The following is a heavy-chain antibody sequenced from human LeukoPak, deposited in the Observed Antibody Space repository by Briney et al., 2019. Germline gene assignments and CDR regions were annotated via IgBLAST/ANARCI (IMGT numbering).Heavy chain of an antibody. V-gene: IGHV1-18*04. D-gene: IGHD3-10*01. J-gene: IGHJ6*04. CDR2: ISAYNGNT. CDR3: ARGFGSGSKRYYYYYYGMDV. Sequence: ASVKVSCKASGYTFTSYGISWVRQAPGQGLEWMGWISAYNGNTNYAQKLQGRVTMTTDTSTSTAYMGLRSLRSDDTAVYYCARGFGSGSKRYYYYYYGMDVWGKGTTVTVFS. CDR1: GYTFTSYG.